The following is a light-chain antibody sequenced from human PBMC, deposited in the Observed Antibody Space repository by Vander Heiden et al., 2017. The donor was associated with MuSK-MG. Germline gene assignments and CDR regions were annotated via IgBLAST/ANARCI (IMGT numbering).Light chain of an antibody. CDR2: QDT. V-gene: IGLV3-1*01. J-gene: IGLJ3*02. CDR3: QAWDTTTMV. Sequence: SYELTQPPSVSVSPGQTASITCSGDKLGDKYSCWYQQKPGQSPVLVSYQDTKRPSGIPERFSGSNSGNTATLTISGTQAMDEAAYYCQAWDTTTMVFGGGTKLTVL. CDR1: KLGDKY.